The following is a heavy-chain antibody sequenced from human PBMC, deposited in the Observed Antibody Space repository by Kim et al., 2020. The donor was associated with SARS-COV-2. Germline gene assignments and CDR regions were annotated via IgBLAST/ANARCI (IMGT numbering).Heavy chain of an antibody. D-gene: IGHD2-2*02. Sequence: GGSLTLSCAASGFSFNNSPMHWVRQAPGKGLEWVTFISYDGSNEFYAESVKGRFTISRDNSKNTLYVQMNSLRSEDTAIYYCARDYCSSNSCYIDVWGPG. CDR3: ARDYCSSNSCYIDV. CDR2: ISYDGSNE. CDR1: GFSFNNSP. V-gene: IGHV3-30-3*01. J-gene: IGHJ3*01.